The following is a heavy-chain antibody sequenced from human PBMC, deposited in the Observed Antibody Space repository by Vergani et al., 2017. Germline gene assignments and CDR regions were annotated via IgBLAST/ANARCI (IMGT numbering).Heavy chain of an antibody. CDR3: ASKRGACRAAYCHSYDF. CDR1: GGSISSSSYY. V-gene: IGHV4-39*01. CDR2: MDYSGST. D-gene: IGHD2-15*01. J-gene: IGHJ4*02. Sequence: QLQLQESGPGLVKPSETLSPTCTVSGGSISSSSYYWGWIRQPPGKGLEWIGSMDYSGSTSSNPSLESRISISFETPKNQFSLRLTSVTAADPAVYYCASKRGACRAAYCHSYDFWGPGTLVGVSS.